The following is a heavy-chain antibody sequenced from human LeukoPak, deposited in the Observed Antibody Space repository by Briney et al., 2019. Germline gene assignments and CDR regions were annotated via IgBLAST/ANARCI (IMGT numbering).Heavy chain of an antibody. CDR1: GGSISSGGYY. D-gene: IGHD5-18*01. V-gene: IGHV4-31*03. CDR2: IYYSGST. Sequence: SETLSLTCTVSGGSISSGGYYWSWIRQHPRKGLEWIGYIYYSGSTYYNPSLKSRVTISVDTSKNQFSLKLSSVTAADTAVYYCARDRHRGHSYALYYFDYWGQGTLVTVSS. CDR3: ARDRHRGHSYALYYFDY. J-gene: IGHJ4*02.